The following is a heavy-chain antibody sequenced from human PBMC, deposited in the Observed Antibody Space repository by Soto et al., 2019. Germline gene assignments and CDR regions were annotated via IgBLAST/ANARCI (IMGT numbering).Heavy chain of an antibody. CDR2: TYYRSKWYN. CDR3: ARDLAYDSSGYYSTGMDV. D-gene: IGHD3-22*01. V-gene: IGHV6-1*01. CDR1: VDSVSSNSAA. J-gene: IGHJ6*02. Sequence: PSQTLSLTCAISVDSVSSNSAAWNWIRQSPSRGLEWLGRTYYRSKWYNDYAVSVKSRITINPDTSKNQFSLQLNSVTPEDTAVYYCARDLAYDSSGYYSTGMDVWGQGTTVTVSS.